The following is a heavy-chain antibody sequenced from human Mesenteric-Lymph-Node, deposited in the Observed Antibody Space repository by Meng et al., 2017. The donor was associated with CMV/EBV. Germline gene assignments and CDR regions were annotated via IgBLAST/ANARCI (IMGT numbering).Heavy chain of an antibody. D-gene: IGHD3-3*01. CDR1: GGSISTSSYY. V-gene: IGHV4-39*07. Sequence: SETLSLTCTVSGGSISTSSYYWGWIRQPPGKGLEWIGSSYYGGSTYYNPSLKSRITISADTSKNQFSLKLSSVTAADTAVYYCARGGNYYDFWSGYENNWFDPWGQGTLVTVSS. J-gene: IGHJ5*02. CDR2: SYYGGST. CDR3: ARGGNYYDFWSGYENNWFDP.